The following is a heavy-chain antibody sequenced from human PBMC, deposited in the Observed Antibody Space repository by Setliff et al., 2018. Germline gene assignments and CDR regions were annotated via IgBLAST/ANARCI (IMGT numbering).Heavy chain of an antibody. CDR1: GESFSNNY. J-gene: IGHJ6*02. V-gene: IGHV4-34*01. CDR3: ARDRTAYSYGLDV. CDR2: SDHGGNT. Sequence: SETLSLTCSVYGESFSNNYWSWIRQSPGKGLEWIGESDHGGNTTIHPSLKSRLTMSVDTSKNQFSLKLTSVTAADTAVYYCARDRTAYSYGLDVWGQGTTVTVSS. D-gene: IGHD5-18*01.